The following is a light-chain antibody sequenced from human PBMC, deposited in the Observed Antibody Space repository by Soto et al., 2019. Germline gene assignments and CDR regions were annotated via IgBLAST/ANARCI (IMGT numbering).Light chain of an antibody. CDR2: EVS. CDR1: SSEVGGYNY. CDR3: SSYTSSSTLDYV. V-gene: IGLV2-14*01. Sequence: QSVLTQPASVCGSPGQSITISCTVTSSEVGGYNYVSWYQQHPGKAPKLMIYEVSYRPSGVSDRFSGSKSGNTASLTITGLQAEDEADYYCSSYTSSSTLDYVFGTGTKVTVL. J-gene: IGLJ1*01.